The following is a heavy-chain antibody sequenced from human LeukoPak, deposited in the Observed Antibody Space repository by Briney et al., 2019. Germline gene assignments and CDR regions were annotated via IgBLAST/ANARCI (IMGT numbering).Heavy chain of an antibody. Sequence: SETLSLTCTVSGGSISSTSYYWGWIRQPPGKGLEWIGNIYYSGSTYYNPSLKSRVTISVDTSKNQFSLKLSSVTAADTAVYYCARQKLWWPNYFDYWGQGTLVTVSS. CDR2: IYYSGST. D-gene: IGHD2-21*01. CDR3: ARQKLWWPNYFDY. V-gene: IGHV4-39*01. J-gene: IGHJ4*02. CDR1: GGSISSTSYY.